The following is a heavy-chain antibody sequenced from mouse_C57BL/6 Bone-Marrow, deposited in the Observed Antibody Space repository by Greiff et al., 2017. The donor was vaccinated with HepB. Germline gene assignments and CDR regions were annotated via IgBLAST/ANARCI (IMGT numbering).Heavy chain of an antibody. CDR3: VKAVSSGSSYTWFAY. CDR2: IRNKANGYTT. Sequence: EVQLVESGGGLVQPGASLRLSCAASGFTFNDYQMSWVRQAPGKAPEWLALIRNKANGYTTEYTASVKVRFTISRDNSQHILYLQMNTLWAEDSATYCCVKAVSSGSSYTWFAYWGQGTLVTVSA. CDR1: GFTFNDYQ. V-gene: IGHV7-4*01. D-gene: IGHD1-1*01. J-gene: IGHJ3*01.